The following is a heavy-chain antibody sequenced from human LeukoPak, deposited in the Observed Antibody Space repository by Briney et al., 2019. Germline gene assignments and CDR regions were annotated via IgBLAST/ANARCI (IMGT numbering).Heavy chain of an antibody. V-gene: IGHV3-53*01. Sequence: GGSLRLSCVASGFAVGSNYMSWVRQAPGKGLEWVSLIYSGGAIRYADSVKGRFTISRDSSRNTLFLQMNDLTVEDTARYYCARRPGNWGQGILVTVSS. D-gene: IGHD1-14*01. CDR2: IYSGGAI. J-gene: IGHJ4*02. CDR3: ARRPGN. CDR1: GFAVGSNY.